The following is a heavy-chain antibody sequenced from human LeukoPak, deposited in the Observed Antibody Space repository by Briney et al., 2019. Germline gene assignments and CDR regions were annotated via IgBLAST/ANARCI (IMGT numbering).Heavy chain of an antibody. D-gene: IGHD2-8*01. CDR3: TRRANGRRYNWFDT. J-gene: IGHJ5*02. Sequence: ASVKVSCKASGYTLTSYDINWVRQATGQELEWMGWMNPHSDNTAYAQKFQGRVTMTKNTSISTAYMELSSLRSDDTAVYYCTRRANGRRYNWFDTWGQGTLVTVSS. CDR1: GYTLTSYD. CDR2: MNPHSDNT. V-gene: IGHV1-8*01.